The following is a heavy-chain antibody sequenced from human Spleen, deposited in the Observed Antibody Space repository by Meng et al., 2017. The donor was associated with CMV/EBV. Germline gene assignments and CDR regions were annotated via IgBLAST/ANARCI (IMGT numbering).Heavy chain of an antibody. CDR3: AREGAGRALDY. V-gene: IGHV4-4*07. CDR2: IYTSGGA. D-gene: IGHD3-16*01. Sequence: SETLSLTCTVSGDSISSYYWSWIRQPAGKGLEWIGRIYTSGGANYNPSLKSRVIMSIDTSQNQFSLRLTSVTAADTAVYFCAREGAGRALDYWGQRTLVTVSS. J-gene: IGHJ4*02. CDR1: GDSISSYY.